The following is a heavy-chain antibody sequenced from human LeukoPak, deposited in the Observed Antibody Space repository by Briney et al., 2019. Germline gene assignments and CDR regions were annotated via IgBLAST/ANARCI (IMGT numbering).Heavy chain of an antibody. CDR3: AELGITMIGGV. Sequence: GGSLRLSRAASGFTFSSYSMKWVRQAPGKGLEWVSFISSSSSYIYYADSVKGRFTISRDNAKNSLYLQMNSLRAEDTAVYYCAELGITMIGGVWGKGTTVTISS. CDR2: ISSSSSYI. J-gene: IGHJ6*04. CDR1: GFTFSSYS. D-gene: IGHD3-10*02. V-gene: IGHV3-21*01.